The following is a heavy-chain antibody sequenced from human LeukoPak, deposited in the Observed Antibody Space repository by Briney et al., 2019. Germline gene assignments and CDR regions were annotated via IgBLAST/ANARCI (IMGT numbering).Heavy chain of an antibody. CDR1: GFTFRSYS. Sequence: GGSLRLSCAASGFTFRSYSMNWVRQAPGKGLEWVSYISSSSPIYYADSVKGRFTISRDNAKNSLYLQMNSLRDEDTAVYYFARDFSYGWGSRDTDFDCWGQGPLVTVSS. CDR2: ISSSSPI. D-gene: IGHD3-10*01. CDR3: ARDFSYGWGSRDTDFDC. J-gene: IGHJ4*02. V-gene: IGHV3-48*02.